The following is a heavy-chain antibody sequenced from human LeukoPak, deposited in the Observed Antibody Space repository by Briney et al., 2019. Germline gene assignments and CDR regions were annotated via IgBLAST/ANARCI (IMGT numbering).Heavy chain of an antibody. CDR2: IYYSGST. V-gene: IGHV4-59*08. CDR1: GGSMSSYY. Sequence: PSETLSLTRTVSGGSMSSYYWSWIRQPPGKGLEWIGYIYYSGSTKYNPSLKSRVTISVDTSKNQFSLKLNSVTAADTAVYYCARGARAGYNLEPFDYWGQGTLVTVSS. D-gene: IGHD5-24*01. CDR3: ARGARAGYNLEPFDY. J-gene: IGHJ4*02.